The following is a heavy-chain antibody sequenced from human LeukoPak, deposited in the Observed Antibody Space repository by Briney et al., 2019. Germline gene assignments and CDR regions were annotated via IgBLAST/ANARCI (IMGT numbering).Heavy chain of an antibody. J-gene: IGHJ4*02. CDR2: ISAYNGNT. CDR1: GGTFSSYA. V-gene: IGHV1-18*01. D-gene: IGHD1-26*01. CDR3: ASSWNSGSYPYYFDY. Sequence: ASVKVSCKASGGTFSSYAISWVRQAPGQGLEWMGWISAYNGNTNYAQKLQGRVTMTTDTSTSTAYMELRSLRSDDTAVYYCASSWNSGSYPYYFDYWGQGTLVTVSS.